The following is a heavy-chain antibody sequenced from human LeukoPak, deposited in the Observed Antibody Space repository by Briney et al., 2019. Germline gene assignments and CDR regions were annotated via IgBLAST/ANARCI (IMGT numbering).Heavy chain of an antibody. CDR3: AKDYSRWQGEFDV. J-gene: IGHJ3*01. D-gene: IGHD6-13*01. CDR2: ISCHSGTK. Sequence: GGSLRLSCAGSGFSISNYGMSWVRQAPGKGLEWLSYISCHSGTKYYADSVEGRFTISRDNAPNTLYLQLNSMRDKDSGVFFCAKDYSRWQGEFDVWGQGAMVTVSS. V-gene: IGHV3-48*02. CDR1: GFSISNYG.